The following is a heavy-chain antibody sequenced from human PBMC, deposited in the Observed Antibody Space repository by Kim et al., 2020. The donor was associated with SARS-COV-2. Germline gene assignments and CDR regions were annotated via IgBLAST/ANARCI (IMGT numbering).Heavy chain of an antibody. CDR2: IYYSGST. D-gene: IGHD3-22*01. J-gene: IGHJ4*02. Sequence: SETLSLTCTVSGGSISSGGYYWSWIRQHPGKGLEWIGYIYYSGSTYYNPSLKSRVTISVDTSKNQFSLKLSSVTAADTAVYYCARYYYDSSGYFDYWGQGTLVTVSS. CDR3: ARYYYDSSGYFDY. CDR1: GGSISSGGYY. V-gene: IGHV4-31*03.